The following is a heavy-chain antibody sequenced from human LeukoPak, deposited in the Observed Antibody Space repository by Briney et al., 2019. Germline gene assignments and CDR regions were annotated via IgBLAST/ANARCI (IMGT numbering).Heavy chain of an antibody. CDR3: ARQTAAATLGYYFDY. V-gene: IGHV4-39*01. CDR2: IYYSGST. Sequence: SETLSLTCTVSGGSISSSSYYWGWIRQPPGKGLEWIGSIYYSGSTYYNPSLKSRVTISVDTSKNQFSLKLSSVTAADTAAYYCARQTAAATLGYYFDYWGQGTLVTVSS. CDR1: GGSISSSSYY. J-gene: IGHJ4*02. D-gene: IGHD6-13*01.